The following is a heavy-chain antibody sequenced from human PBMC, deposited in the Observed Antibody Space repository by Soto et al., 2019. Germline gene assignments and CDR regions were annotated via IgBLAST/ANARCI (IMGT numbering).Heavy chain of an antibody. CDR2: ISGSGGST. Sequence: GGSLRLSCAASGFTFSSYAMSWVRQAPGKGLEWVSAISGSGGSTYYADSVKGRFTISRDNSKNTLYLQMNSLRAEDTAVYYCAKVEDSSGCGAPYFDYWGQGTLVTSPQ. D-gene: IGHD3-22*01. CDR3: AKVEDSSGCGAPYFDY. CDR1: GFTFSSYA. V-gene: IGHV3-23*01. J-gene: IGHJ4*02.